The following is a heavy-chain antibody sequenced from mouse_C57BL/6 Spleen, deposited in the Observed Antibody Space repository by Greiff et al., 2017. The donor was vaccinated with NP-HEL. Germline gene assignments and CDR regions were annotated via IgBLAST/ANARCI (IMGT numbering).Heavy chain of an antibody. V-gene: IGHV5-17*01. CDR2: ISSGSSTI. J-gene: IGHJ1*03. CDR3: ARSTRVTGYFDV. D-gene: IGHD2-2*01. CDR1: GFTFSDYG. Sequence: EVMLVESGGGLVKPGGSLKLSCAASGFTFSDYGMHWVRQAPEKGLEWVAYISSGSSTIYYADTVKGRFTISRDNAKNTLFLQMTSLRSEDTAMYYCARSTRVTGYFDVWGTGTTVTVSS.